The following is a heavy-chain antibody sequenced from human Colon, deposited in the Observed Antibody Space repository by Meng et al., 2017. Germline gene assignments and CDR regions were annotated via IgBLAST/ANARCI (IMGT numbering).Heavy chain of an antibody. CDR3: ARERLSSGWYGGRWFDP. V-gene: IGHV4-34*01. CDR1: GGSFSGYY. J-gene: IGHJ5*02. CDR2: INHSGST. D-gene: IGHD6-19*01. Sequence: QWQPRHGGAGPFKPSGTLSLTCAVYGGSFSGYYWSWIRQPPGKGLEWIGEINHSGSTNYNPSLKSRVTISVDTSKNQFSLKLSSVTAADTAVYYCARERLSSGWYGGRWFDPWGQGTLVTVSS.